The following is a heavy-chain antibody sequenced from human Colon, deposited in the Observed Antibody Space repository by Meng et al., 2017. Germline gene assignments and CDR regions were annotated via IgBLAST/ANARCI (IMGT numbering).Heavy chain of an antibody. J-gene: IGHJ4*02. CDR1: AGPFSGYY. V-gene: IGHV4-34*02. Sequence: QVPLQQWGPGLLKPSETLTLTCAINAGPFSGYYWSWIRQAPGKGLEWIWESKHSGDNHYTPSLKSRVSMSFDTSKKQFSLHLSSVTAAATAVYYCSSLLTLDYCGPGTLVTVSS. D-gene: IGHD2-15*01. CDR2: SKHSGDN. CDR3: SSLLTLDY.